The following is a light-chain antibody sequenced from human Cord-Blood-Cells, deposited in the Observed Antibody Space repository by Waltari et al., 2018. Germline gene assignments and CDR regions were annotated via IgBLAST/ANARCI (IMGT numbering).Light chain of an antibody. J-gene: IGLJ3*02. CDR3: NSRDSSGNRV. CDR2: GKN. CDR1: SLRSYY. V-gene: IGLV3-19*01. Sequence: SSELTQDPAVSVALGQTVRITCQGVSLRSYYASWYQHKPGQAPVLVIYGKNNRPSGIPDRFSGSSSGNTASLTITGAQAEDEADYYCNSRDSSGNRVFGGGTKLTVL.